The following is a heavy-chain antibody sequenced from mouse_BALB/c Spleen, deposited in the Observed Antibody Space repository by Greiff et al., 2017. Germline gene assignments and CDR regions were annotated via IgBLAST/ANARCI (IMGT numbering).Heavy chain of an antibody. CDR1: GFAFSSYD. V-gene: IGHV5-12-1*01. J-gene: IGHJ2*01. D-gene: IGHD1-1*02. CDR2: ISSGGGST. Sequence: EVQVVESGGGLVKPGGSLKLSCAASGFAFSSYDMSWVRQTPEKRLEWVAYISSGGGSTYYPDTVKGRFTISRDNAKNTLYLQMSSLKSEDTAMYYCARRGGSYYFDYWGQGTTLTVSS. CDR3: ARRGGSYYFDY.